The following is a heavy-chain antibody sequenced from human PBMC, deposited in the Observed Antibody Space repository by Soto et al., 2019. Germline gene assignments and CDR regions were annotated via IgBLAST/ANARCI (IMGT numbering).Heavy chain of an antibody. Sequence: EVQLVESGGGLVKPGGSLRLSCAASGFSFSGDSMGWVRQAPGKGLEWVSSISSSGSFMNYADSVKGRFTISRDNAKNSLYLQMSSLKDEDTAVYYCARDPPTGTTLDWFDSWGQGTLVTVSS. CDR1: GFSFSGDS. J-gene: IGHJ5*01. CDR2: ISSSGSFM. D-gene: IGHD1-7*01. V-gene: IGHV3-21*01. CDR3: ARDPPTGTTLDWFDS.